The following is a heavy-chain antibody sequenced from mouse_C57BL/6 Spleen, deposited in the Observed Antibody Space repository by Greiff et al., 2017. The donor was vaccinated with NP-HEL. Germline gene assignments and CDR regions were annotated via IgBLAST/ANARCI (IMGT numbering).Heavy chain of an antibody. Sequence: QVQLQQPGAELVKPGASVKLSCKASVYTFTSYWMHWVKQRPGQGLEWIGMIHPNSGSTNYNEKFKSKATLTVDKSSSTAYMQLSSLTSEDSAVYYCARSGDDVDDWGQGTTLTVS. D-gene: IGHD2-12*01. J-gene: IGHJ2*01. CDR1: VYTFTSYW. CDR3: ARSGDDVDD. V-gene: IGHV1-64*01. CDR2: IHPNSGST.